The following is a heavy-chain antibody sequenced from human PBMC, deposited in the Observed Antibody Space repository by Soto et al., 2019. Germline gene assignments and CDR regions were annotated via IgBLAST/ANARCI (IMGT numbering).Heavy chain of an antibody. V-gene: IGHV1-3*01. Sequence: ASVKVSCTASGYAFASYALHWVRQAPGQRLEWMGWINAGNGNTKYSQKFQGRVTITRDTSASTAYMELSSLRSEDTAVYYCARNLMDYDILTGYYMAYYCGRDRSFIPYWGPGTLVTVSS. J-gene: IGHJ4*02. CDR2: INAGNGNT. CDR3: ARNLMDYDILTGYYMAYYCGRDRSFIPY. CDR1: GYAFASYA. D-gene: IGHD3-9*01.